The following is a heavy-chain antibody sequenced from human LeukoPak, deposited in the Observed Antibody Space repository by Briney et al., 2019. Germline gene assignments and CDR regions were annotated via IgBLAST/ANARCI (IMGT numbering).Heavy chain of an antibody. D-gene: IGHD3-22*01. Sequence: PGGSLRLSCAASGFTFSSYSMNWVRQAPGKGLEWVSSISSSSSYIYYADSVKGRFTISRDNAKNSLYLQMNSLRAEDTAAYYCASLSYDSSGYVLFWGQGTLVTVSS. J-gene: IGHJ4*02. V-gene: IGHV3-21*01. CDR3: ASLSYDSSGYVLF. CDR1: GFTFSSYS. CDR2: ISSSSSYI.